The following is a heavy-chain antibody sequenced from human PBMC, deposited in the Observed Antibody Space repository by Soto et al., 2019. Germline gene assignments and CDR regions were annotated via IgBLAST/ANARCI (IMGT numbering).Heavy chain of an antibody. CDR2: ISGSGGST. Sequence: EVQLLESGGGLVQPGGSLRLSCAASGFTFSSYAMSWVRQAPGKGLEWVSAISGSGGSTYYADSVKGRFTISRDNSNNPLYLQMSSLRAEDTAGYYCAKAPAAAGIGGGVDYWGQGTLVTVSS. D-gene: IGHD6-13*01. CDR3: AKAPAAAGIGGGVDY. V-gene: IGHV3-23*01. J-gene: IGHJ4*02. CDR1: GFTFSSYA.